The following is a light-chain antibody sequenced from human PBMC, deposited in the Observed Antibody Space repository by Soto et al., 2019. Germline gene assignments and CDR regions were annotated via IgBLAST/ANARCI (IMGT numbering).Light chain of an antibody. Sequence: QSALTQPPSASGTPGQSVTISCSGSSSNIGSNFVYWYQHLPGTAPELLIYYNNQRPSGVPDRFSASKSGTSASLAISGLRSEDEADYYWAAWDDSLSGHWVFGGGTKLTVL. J-gene: IGLJ3*02. CDR2: YNN. CDR1: SSNIGSNF. CDR3: AAWDDSLSGHWV. V-gene: IGLV1-47*02.